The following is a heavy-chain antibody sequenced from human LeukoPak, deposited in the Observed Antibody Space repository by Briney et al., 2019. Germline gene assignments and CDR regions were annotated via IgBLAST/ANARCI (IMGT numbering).Heavy chain of an antibody. V-gene: IGHV4-59*08. Sequence: KPSETLSLTCTVSGGSISSYYWSWIRQPPGKGLEWIGYIYYSGSTNYNPSLKSRVTISVDTSKNQFSLKLSSVTAADTAVYYCARQTGSGLFTLPGSQGTLVTVSS. CDR2: IYYSGST. J-gene: IGHJ5*02. CDR1: GGSISSYY. CDR3: ARQTGSGLFTLP. D-gene: IGHD3-10*01.